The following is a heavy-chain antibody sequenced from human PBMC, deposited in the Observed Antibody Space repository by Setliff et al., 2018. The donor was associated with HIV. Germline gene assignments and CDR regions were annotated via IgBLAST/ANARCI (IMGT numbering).Heavy chain of an antibody. Sequence: PSETLSLTCNVSGVFISSNYWSWIRQPPGKGLEYIGYLSYSGSTNYAPSLRSRATISADTSKNQISLKLSSVTAADTAVYYCARARTTVIRTVWFDRWGQGTLVTVSS. D-gene: IGHD4-17*01. J-gene: IGHJ5*02. CDR3: ARARTTVIRTVWFDR. CDR1: GVFISSNY. V-gene: IGHV4-59*01. CDR2: LSYSGST.